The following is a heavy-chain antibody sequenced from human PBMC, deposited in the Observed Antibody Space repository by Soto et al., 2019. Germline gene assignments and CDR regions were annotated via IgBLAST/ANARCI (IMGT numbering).Heavy chain of an antibody. J-gene: IGHJ4*02. Sequence: AQVVQSGAEVRKPGSSVKLSCKASEGTFNSYAIAWVRQAPGQGLEWMGGIIPYYNTLNYAQKFQDRVTITADDSTNTVYMELSSLRADDTAVYFCASGASRWYPYFFDSWAQGTLVPVSS. CDR1: EGTFNSYA. CDR2: IIPYYNTL. CDR3: ASGASRWYPYFFDS. V-gene: IGHV1-69*01. D-gene: IGHD6-13*01.